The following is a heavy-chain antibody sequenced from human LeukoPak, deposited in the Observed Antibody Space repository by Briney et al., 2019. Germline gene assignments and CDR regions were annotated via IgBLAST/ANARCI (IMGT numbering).Heavy chain of an antibody. CDR3: AKFLPTHIVVANYYFDR. V-gene: IGHV3-23*01. J-gene: IGHJ4*02. Sequence: PGGSLRLSCAASGFTFSSYAMSWVRQAPGKGLEWVSAISGSGGSTYYADSVKGRFTISRDNSKNTLYLQMNSLRAEDTAVYYCAKFLPTHIVVANYYFDRWGQGTLVTVSS. CDR1: GFTFSSYA. D-gene: IGHD2-21*01. CDR2: ISGSGGST.